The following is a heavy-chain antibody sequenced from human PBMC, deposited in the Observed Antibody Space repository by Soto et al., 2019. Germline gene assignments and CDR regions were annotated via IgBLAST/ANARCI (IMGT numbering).Heavy chain of an antibody. Sequence: QVQLVESGGDVVQPGKSLRLSCAASGFTFTSYGMHWVRQAPGKGPEWVAFISYDGNNKKYTESVKGRFSISRDNSKNTLYLQMNSLRVEDTAMYYCAKEILLELGLISYFDYWGQGTLVTVSS. CDR1: GFTFTSYG. J-gene: IGHJ4*02. V-gene: IGHV3-30*18. CDR3: AKEILLELGLISYFDY. D-gene: IGHD3-16*01. CDR2: ISYDGNNK.